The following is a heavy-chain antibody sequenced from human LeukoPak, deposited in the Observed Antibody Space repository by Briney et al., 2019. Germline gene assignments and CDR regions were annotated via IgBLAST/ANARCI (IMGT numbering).Heavy chain of an antibody. J-gene: IGHJ4*02. CDR3: ASQSHISMIRGVINFDY. CDR1: GGTFSSYD. D-gene: IGHD3-10*01. Sequence: ASVKVSCKASGGTFSSYDVRWVRQAPGQGLEWMGGIIPVFDTANYAQKFQGRVTITADESTNTAYMELSSLRFEDTAVYYCASQSHISMIRGVINFDYWGQGTLVTVSS. V-gene: IGHV1-69*13. CDR2: IIPVFDTA.